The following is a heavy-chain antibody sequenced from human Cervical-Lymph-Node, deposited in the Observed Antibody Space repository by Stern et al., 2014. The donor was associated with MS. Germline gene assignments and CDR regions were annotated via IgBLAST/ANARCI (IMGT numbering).Heavy chain of an antibody. V-gene: IGHV3-30*01. J-gene: IGHJ4*02. CDR3: ARGGAVATSDYYFDY. CDR1: GFTFSYPA. CDR2: ISYDGSDK. Sequence: VHLVASGGGGVQPGRSLRLSCAASGFTFSYPAMHWVRQAQGKGLEWVAVISYDGSDKNDADSVKGRFTISRDNSRNTLYLQMNSLRVDDTAVYYCARGGAVATSDYYFDYWGQGILVTVSS. D-gene: IGHD5-12*01.